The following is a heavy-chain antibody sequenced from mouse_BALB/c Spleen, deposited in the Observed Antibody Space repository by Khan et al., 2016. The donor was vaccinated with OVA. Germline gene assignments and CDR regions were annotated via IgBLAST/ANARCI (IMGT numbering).Heavy chain of an antibody. CDR2: INYSGNT. J-gene: IGHJ3*01. CDR1: GYSITSEYA. CDR3: ARKAYYDYDPFPY. V-gene: IGHV3-2*02. Sequence: VQLQQSGPGLVKPSQSLSLTCTVTGYSITSEYAWNWIRQFPGNKLEWMGYINYSGNTRFNPSLKSRTSITRDTSKNQFFLQLNSVTTEDTATYSCARKAYYDYDPFPYWGQGTLVTVSA. D-gene: IGHD2-4*01.